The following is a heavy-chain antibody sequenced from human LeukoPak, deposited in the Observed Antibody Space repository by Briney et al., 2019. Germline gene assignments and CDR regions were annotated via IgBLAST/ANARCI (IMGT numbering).Heavy chain of an antibody. CDR3: AREGTDYYDNSGTYYNAFDI. V-gene: IGHV3-30-3*01. CDR2: ISYNGSNK. CDR1: GFTFSSYA. Sequence: GGSLRLSCAASGFTFSSYAMHWVRQAPGQGLEWVAVISYNGSNKYYADYVKGRFTISRDNSKNTLYLQMNSLRTEDTAVYYCAREGTDYYDNSGTYYNAFDIWGQGTRVTVSS. D-gene: IGHD3-22*01. J-gene: IGHJ3*02.